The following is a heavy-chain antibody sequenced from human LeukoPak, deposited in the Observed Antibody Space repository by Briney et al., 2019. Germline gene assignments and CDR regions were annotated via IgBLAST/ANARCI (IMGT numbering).Heavy chain of an antibody. Sequence: GESLRLSCAASGFTFTNYAMTWVRQAPGKGLECVSTISGSGANTYYADSVKGRFTISRDNSKNTLYLQMNSLRADDTAVYYCANYYFGSGSYPNWFDPWGQGTLVTVSS. D-gene: IGHD3-10*01. CDR2: ISGSGANT. CDR3: ANYYFGSGSYPNWFDP. V-gene: IGHV3-23*01. CDR1: GFTFTNYA. J-gene: IGHJ5*02.